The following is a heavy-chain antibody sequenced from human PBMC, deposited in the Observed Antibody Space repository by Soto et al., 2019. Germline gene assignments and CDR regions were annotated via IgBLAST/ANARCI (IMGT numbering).Heavy chain of an antibody. Sequence: SETLSLTCTVSGGSISSSSYYWGWIRQPPGKGLEWIGSIYYSGSTYYNPSLKSRVTISVDTSKNRFSLKLSSVTAADTAVYYCASVPVDCSSTSCYQGDVYYYYYMDVWGKGTTVTVSS. J-gene: IGHJ6*03. V-gene: IGHV4-39*01. D-gene: IGHD2-2*01. CDR2: IYYSGST. CDR3: ASVPVDCSSTSCYQGDVYYYYYMDV. CDR1: GGSISSSSYY.